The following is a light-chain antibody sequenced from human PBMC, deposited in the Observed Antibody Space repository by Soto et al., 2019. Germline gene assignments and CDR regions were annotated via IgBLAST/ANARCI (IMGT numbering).Light chain of an antibody. V-gene: IGKV1-27*01. CDR3: QKYDSVPWS. CDR1: QGIGKN. Sequence: DIQMTQSPSSLSNFVGDTVTFTCRASQGIGKNLAWYQQKPGKVPKVLIYTASTLHSGVPSRFSGSGSGTDFTLTINSLQPEDVATYFCQKYDSVPWSFGQGTRVEI. CDR2: TAS. J-gene: IGKJ1*01.